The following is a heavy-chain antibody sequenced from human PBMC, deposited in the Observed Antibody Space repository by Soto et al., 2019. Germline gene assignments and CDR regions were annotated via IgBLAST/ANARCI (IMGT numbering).Heavy chain of an antibody. Sequence: QVQLVESGGGVVQPGRSLRLSCAASGFTFSSYGMHWVRQAPGKGLEWVAVIWYDGSNKYYADSVKGRFTISRDNSKNPLYLQMNSLRAEDTAVYYCARDSAVSATIEPPIDYWGQGTLVTVSS. J-gene: IGHJ4*02. V-gene: IGHV3-33*01. CDR1: GFTFSSYG. CDR2: IWYDGSNK. CDR3: ARDSAVSATIEPPIDY. D-gene: IGHD5-12*01.